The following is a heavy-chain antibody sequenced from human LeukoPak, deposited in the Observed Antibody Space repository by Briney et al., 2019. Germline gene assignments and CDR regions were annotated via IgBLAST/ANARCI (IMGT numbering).Heavy chain of an antibody. CDR3: ARDERDILTGHDNWFDP. D-gene: IGHD3-9*01. J-gene: IGHJ5*02. V-gene: IGHV4-31*03. CDR1: GGSISSGGYY. Sequence: SETLSLTCTVSGGSISSGGYYWSWIRQHPGKGLEWIGYIYYSGSTYYNPSLKSRVTISVDTSKNQFSLKLSSVTAADTAVYYCARDERDILTGHDNWFDPWGQGTLVTVSS. CDR2: IYYSGST.